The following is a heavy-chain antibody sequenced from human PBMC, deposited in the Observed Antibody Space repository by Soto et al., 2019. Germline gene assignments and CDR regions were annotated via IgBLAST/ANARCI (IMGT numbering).Heavy chain of an antibody. CDR1: GGTFSSYA. Sequence: SVKVSCKASGGTFSSYAISWVRQAPGQGLEWMGGIIPIFGTANYAQKFQGRVTITADKSTSTAYMELSSLRSEDTAVYYCARGGGAREWWLLYYCGQGTLVTVSA. J-gene: IGHJ4*02. CDR2: IIPIFGTA. CDR3: ARGGGAREWWLLYY. D-gene: IGHD2-8*01. V-gene: IGHV1-69*06.